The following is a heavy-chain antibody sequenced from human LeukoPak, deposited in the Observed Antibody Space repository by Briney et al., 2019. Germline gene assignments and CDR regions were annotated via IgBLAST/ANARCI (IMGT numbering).Heavy chain of an antibody. Sequence: GGSLRLSCAASGFTFNAYYMAWVRQAPGKGLEWVANVKSDGSGGSYADSVKGRFTISRDNTKDSLYLQMNSLRDEDTAVYYCARHYYDNIWGSYKYWGQGTLVTVSP. V-gene: IGHV3-7*01. CDR1: GFTFNAYY. D-gene: IGHD3-16*01. CDR3: ARHYYDNIWGSYKY. CDR2: VKSDGSGG. J-gene: IGHJ4*02.